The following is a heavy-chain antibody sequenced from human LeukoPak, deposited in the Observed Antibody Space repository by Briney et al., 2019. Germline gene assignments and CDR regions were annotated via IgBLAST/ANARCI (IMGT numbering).Heavy chain of an antibody. CDR3: ARDGGIQLWTN. D-gene: IGHD5-18*01. V-gene: IGHV4-34*01. J-gene: IGHJ4*02. Sequence: PSETLSLTCAVYGGSFSGYYWSWIRQPPGKGPEWIGEINHSGSTNYNPSLKSRVTMSVDTSKNQFSLKLSSVTAADTAVYYCARDGGIQLWTNWGQGTLVTVSS. CDR2: INHSGST. CDR1: GGSFSGYY.